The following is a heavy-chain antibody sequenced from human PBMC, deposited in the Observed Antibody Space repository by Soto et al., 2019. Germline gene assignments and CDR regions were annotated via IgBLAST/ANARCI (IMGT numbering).Heavy chain of an antibody. CDR2: TYHTGDT. CDR1: GGSITSSY. V-gene: IGHV4-59*01. CDR3: ARGALGGAFDS. Sequence: SETLSLTXTVSGGSITSSYWIWIRQPPGQGLEWIGYTYHTGDTNYNPSLKSRVTISVDTSKNQLSLSLNTLTAADTAVYYCARGALGGAFDSWGQGALVTVSS. J-gene: IGHJ4*02. D-gene: IGHD3-16*01.